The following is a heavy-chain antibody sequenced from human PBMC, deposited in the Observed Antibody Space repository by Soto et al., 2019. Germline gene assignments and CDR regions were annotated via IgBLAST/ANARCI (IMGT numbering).Heavy chain of an antibody. CDR1: GDTISTGGYT. Sequence: SETLSLTCDVSGDTISTGGYTWSWIRQPPGKALEWIGHTYHSGNPYYNPSLKSRVIISVDRSKNQFSLKLSSVTAADTAVYYCARVDGYGSGSYVLDYWGQGTLVTVSS. V-gene: IGHV4-30-2*01. J-gene: IGHJ4*02. CDR2: TYHSGNP. D-gene: IGHD3-10*01. CDR3: ARVDGYGSGSYVLDY.